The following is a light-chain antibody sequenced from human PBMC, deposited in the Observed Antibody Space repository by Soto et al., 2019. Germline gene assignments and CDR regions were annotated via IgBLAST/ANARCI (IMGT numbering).Light chain of an antibody. V-gene: IGKV1-9*01. CDR2: AAS. CDR3: QQFNSYPYT. Sequence: DIQLTQSPSFLSASVEDRVTITCRASQGISSYLAWYQQKPGKAPKLLIYAASTLQSGVPSRFSGSGSGTEFTLTISSLQPEDFATYYCQQFNSYPYTFGQGTKLEIK. J-gene: IGKJ2*01. CDR1: QGISSY.